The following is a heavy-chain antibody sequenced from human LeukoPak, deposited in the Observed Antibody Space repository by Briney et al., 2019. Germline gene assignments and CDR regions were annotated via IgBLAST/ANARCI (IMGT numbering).Heavy chain of an antibody. CDR2: ISSSSSYI. V-gene: IGHV3-21*01. J-gene: IGHJ6*03. D-gene: IGHD2-2*01. Sequence: PGGSLRLSCAASGFTFSSYSMNWVRQAPGKGLEWVSSISSSSSYIYYADSVKGRFTISRDNAKNSLYLQMNSLRAEDTAVYYCARVHRAVVPAAHNAYYYYMDVWGKGTTVTVSS. CDR3: ARVHRAVVPAAHNAYYYYMDV. CDR1: GFTFSSYS.